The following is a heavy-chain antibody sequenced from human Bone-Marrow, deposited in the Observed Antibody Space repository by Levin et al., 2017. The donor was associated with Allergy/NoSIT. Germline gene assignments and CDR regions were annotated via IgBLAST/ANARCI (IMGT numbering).Heavy chain of an antibody. CDR3: ARGVAGTGVHYYYGMDV. Sequence: LSLTCAASGFTFSSYGMHWVRQAPGKGLEWVAVIWYDGSNKYYADSVKGRFTISRDNSKNTLYLQMNSLRAEDTAVYYCARGVAGTGVHYYYGMDVWGQGTTVTVSS. J-gene: IGHJ6*02. CDR1: GFTFSSYG. V-gene: IGHV3-33*01. D-gene: IGHD6-19*01. CDR2: IWYDGSNK.